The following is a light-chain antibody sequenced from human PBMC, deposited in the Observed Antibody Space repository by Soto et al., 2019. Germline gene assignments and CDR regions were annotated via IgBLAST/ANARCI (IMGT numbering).Light chain of an antibody. Sequence: SYELTQPPSVSVAPGETARITCEGNNIGSQNVHWYQHKPGRAPLLVIYYDADRPSGITERFSGSNSGNTATLTVIRVEAGDEADFYCQVWDSNTDRPVFGGGTKLTVL. CDR3: QVWDSNTDRPV. CDR2: YDA. V-gene: IGLV3-21*04. J-gene: IGLJ2*01. CDR1: NIGSQN.